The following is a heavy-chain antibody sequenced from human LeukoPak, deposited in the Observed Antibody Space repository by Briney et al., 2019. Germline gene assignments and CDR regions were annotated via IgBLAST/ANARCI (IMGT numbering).Heavy chain of an antibody. Sequence: SETLSLTCAVYGGSFSGYYWSWVRQPPGKGLEWIGEINHSGSTNYNPSLKSRVTISVDTSKNQFSLKLSSVTAADTAVYYCASLAMAGTIPYYYYYYMDVGGKGTTVTVSS. D-gene: IGHD6-19*01. CDR1: GGSFSGYY. V-gene: IGHV4-34*01. CDR2: INHSGST. J-gene: IGHJ6*03. CDR3: ASLAMAGTIPYYYYYYMDV.